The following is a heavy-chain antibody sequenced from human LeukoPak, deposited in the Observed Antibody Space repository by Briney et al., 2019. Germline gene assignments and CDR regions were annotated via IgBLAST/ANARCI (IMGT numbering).Heavy chain of an antibody. CDR1: GFTVSSNY. V-gene: IGHV3-53*01. CDR2: IYSGGST. Sequence: PGGSLRLSCAASGFTVSSNYMSWVRQAPGKGLEWVSVIYSGGSTYYADSVKGRFTISRDNSKNTLYLQMNSLRAEDTAVYYCARDLPDYGDYLGAFDIWGQGTMVTVSS. D-gene: IGHD4-17*01. J-gene: IGHJ3*02. CDR3: ARDLPDYGDYLGAFDI.